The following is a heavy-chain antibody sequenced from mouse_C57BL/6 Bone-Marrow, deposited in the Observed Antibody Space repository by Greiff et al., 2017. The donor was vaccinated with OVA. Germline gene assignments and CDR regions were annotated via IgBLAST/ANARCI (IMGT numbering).Heavy chain of an antibody. V-gene: IGHV5-9*04. D-gene: IGHD2-5*01. CDR1: GFTFSSYT. CDR3: ARQAVRDAMDY. CDR2: ISGGGGNT. Sequence: EVQLVESGGGLVKPGGSLKLSCAASGFTFSSYTMSWVRQTPEKRLEWVATISGGGGNTYYPDSVKGRFTISRDNAKNTLYLQMSSLKSEDTAMYYCARQAVRDAMDYWGQGTSVTVSS. J-gene: IGHJ4*01.